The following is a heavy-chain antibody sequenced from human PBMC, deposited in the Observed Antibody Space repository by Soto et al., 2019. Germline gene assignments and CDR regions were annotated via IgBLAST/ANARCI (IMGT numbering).Heavy chain of an antibody. CDR2: ISAHNGNT. CDR3: ARGRYGDY. J-gene: IGHJ4*02. V-gene: IGHV1-18*01. CDR1: GYAFTTYG. D-gene: IGHD1-1*01. Sequence: QVNLVQSGAELKKPGASVKVSCKGSGYAFTTYGITWVRQAPGQGLEWMGWISAHNGNTNYAQKLQGRVTVTRDTSTSTAYMELRSLRSDDTAVYYCARGRYGDYWGQGALVTVSS.